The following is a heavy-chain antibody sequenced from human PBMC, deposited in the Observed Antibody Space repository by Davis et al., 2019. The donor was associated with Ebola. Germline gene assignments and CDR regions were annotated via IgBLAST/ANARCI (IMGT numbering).Heavy chain of an antibody. CDR1: GASIRTYY. CDR3: ARDSSPRNLDI. J-gene: IGHJ3*02. CDR2: ISNSGST. Sequence: SETLSLTCNVSGASIRTYYWSWVRQPPGKGLEWIGYISNSGSTNYNPSLRSRVTISADPSKNQFSLRLTSVTAADTAVYYCARDSSPRNLDIWGQGTLVTVSA. V-gene: IGHV4-59*01. D-gene: IGHD1-14*01.